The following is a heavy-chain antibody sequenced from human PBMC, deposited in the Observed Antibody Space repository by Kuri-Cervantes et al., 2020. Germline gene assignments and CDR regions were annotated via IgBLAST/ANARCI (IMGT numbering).Heavy chain of an antibody. D-gene: IGHD3-10*01. J-gene: IGHJ4*02. CDR3: AKAGRVLWSDFDY. CDR1: GFTFSSYG. Sequence: GESLKISCAASGFTFSSYGMHWVRQAPGKGLEWVAVISYDGSNKYYADSVKGRFTISRDNSKNTLYLQMNSLRAEDTAVYHRAKAGRVLWSDFDYWGQGTLVTVSS. CDR2: ISYDGSNK. V-gene: IGHV3-30*18.